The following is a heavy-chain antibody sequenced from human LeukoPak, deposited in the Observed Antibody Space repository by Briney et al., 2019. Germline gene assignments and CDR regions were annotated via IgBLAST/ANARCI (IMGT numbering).Heavy chain of an antibody. CDR2: TWYDGSNN. Sequence: AGGSLRLSCAASGFSFSEHGMHWVRQAPGKGPEWVTVTWYDGSNNHYADSVKGRFTISRDNSKNTVFLEMNSLRAEDTAVYHCARDRYFGSDGFDIWGPGTVVIVSS. D-gene: IGHD3-10*01. CDR3: ARDRYFGSDGFDI. V-gene: IGHV3-33*01. CDR1: GFSFSEHG. J-gene: IGHJ3*02.